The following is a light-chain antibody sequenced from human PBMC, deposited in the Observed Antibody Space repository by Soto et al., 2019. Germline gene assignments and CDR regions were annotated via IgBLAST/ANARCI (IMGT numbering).Light chain of an antibody. J-gene: IGKJ1*01. Sequence: ELVLTQSPATLSLSPGERATLSCRASQSVFGTYLAWYQQKPGQAPRLLIYGASNRATGIPDRFSGSGSGTDFTLTISRLEPEDFAVYYCQQYVSSGTFGQGTKVDIK. CDR2: GAS. CDR1: QSVFGTY. V-gene: IGKV3-20*01. CDR3: QQYVSSGT.